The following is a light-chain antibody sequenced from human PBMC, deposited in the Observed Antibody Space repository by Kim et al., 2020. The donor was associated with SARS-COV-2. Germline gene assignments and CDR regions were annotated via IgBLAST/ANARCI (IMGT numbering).Light chain of an antibody. CDR1: RPNVGSHL. CDR3: ATWDNSLNGWV. CDR2: NDD. J-gene: IGLJ3*02. V-gene: IGLV1-44*01. Sequence: GQRLAISCSGSRPNVGSHLVHWFHQLPGTAPKLLLHNDDRRPSGVPDRFSGSRSGASASLAISGLQSEDEADYYCATWDNSLNGWVFGGGTQLTVL.